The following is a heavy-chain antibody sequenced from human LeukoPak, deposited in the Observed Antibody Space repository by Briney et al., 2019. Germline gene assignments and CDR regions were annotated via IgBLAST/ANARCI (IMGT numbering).Heavy chain of an antibody. J-gene: IGHJ4*02. CDR3: ASSIAAAGFSDY. D-gene: IGHD6-13*01. CDR1: GGTFSSYA. CDR2: IIPSFGTA. V-gene: IGHV1-69*01. Sequence: SSVKVSFKASGGTFSSYAISWVRQAPAQGLEWMGGIIPSFGTANYAQKFQGRVTITADESTSTAYMELSSLRSEDTAVYYCASSIAAAGFSDYWGQGTLVTVSS.